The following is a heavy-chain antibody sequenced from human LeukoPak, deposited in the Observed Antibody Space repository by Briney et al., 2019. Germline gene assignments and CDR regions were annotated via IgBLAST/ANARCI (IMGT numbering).Heavy chain of an antibody. CDR1: GFTFSSYG. Sequence: TGGSLRLSCAASGFTFSSYGMHWVRQAPGKGLEYVSAISSNGGSTYYANSVKGRFTISRDNSKNTLYLQMGSLRAEDTAVYYCAKDLRITMVRGVNLGDYWGQGTLVTVSS. CDR3: AKDLRITMVRGVNLGDY. J-gene: IGHJ4*02. CDR2: ISSNGGST. D-gene: IGHD3-10*01. V-gene: IGHV3-64*01.